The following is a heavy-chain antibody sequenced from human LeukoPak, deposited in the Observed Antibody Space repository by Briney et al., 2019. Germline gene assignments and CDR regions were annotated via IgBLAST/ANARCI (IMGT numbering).Heavy chain of an antibody. CDR3: ARDLYLARPFDY. CDR2: ISWNSGSI. CDR1: GFTFDDYA. J-gene: IGHJ4*02. Sequence: AGGSLRLSCAASGFTFDDYAMHWVRQAPGKGLEWVSGISWNSGSIGYADSVKGRFTISRDNAKNSLYLQMNSLRAEDTAIYYCARDLYLARPFDYWGQGTLVTVSS. D-gene: IGHD2-15*01. V-gene: IGHV3-9*01.